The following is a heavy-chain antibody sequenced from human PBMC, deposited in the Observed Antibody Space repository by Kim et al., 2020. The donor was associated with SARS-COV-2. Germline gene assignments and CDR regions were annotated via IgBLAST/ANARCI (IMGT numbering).Heavy chain of an antibody. CDR2: INPSGGST. D-gene: IGHD2-2*01. CDR1: GYTFTSYY. Sequence: ASVKVSCKASGYTFTSYYMHWVRQAPGQGLEWMGIINPSGGSTSYAQKFQGRVTMTRDTSTSTVYMELSSLRSEDTAVYYCARELRVVPAAIEGDSAFDIWGQGTMVTVSS. V-gene: IGHV1-46*01. CDR3: ARELRVVPAAIEGDSAFDI. J-gene: IGHJ3*02.